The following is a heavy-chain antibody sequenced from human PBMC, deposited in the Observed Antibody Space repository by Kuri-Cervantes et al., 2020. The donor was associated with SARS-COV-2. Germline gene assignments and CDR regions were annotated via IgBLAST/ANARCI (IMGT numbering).Heavy chain of an antibody. J-gene: IGHJ4*02. CDR1: GGSISSSSYY. CDR3: ARGAKVGASPFDY. Sequence: SETLSLTCTVSGGSISSSSYYWGWIRQPPGKGLEWTGSIYYSGSTYYNPSLKSRVTISVDTSKNQFSLKLSSVTAADTAVYYCARGAKVGASPFDYWGQGTLVTVSS. CDR2: IYYSGST. V-gene: IGHV4-39*01. D-gene: IGHD1-26*01.